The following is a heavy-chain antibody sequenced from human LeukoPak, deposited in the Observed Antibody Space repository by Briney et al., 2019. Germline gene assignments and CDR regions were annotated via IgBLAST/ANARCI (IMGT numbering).Heavy chain of an antibody. V-gene: IGHV4-59*06. CDR2: IYYSGST. CDR3: ARSFYDSIDDAFDI. Sequence: SETLSLTCTVSGGSISSYYWSWIRQPPGKGLEWIGYIYYSGSTYYNPSLKSRVTISVDTSKNQFSLKLSSVTAADTAVYYCARSFYDSIDDAFDIWGQGTMVTVSS. CDR1: GGSISSYY. D-gene: IGHD3-22*01. J-gene: IGHJ3*02.